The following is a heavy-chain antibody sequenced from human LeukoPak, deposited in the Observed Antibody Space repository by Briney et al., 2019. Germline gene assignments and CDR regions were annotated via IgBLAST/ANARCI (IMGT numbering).Heavy chain of an antibody. J-gene: IGHJ4*02. CDR2: ISAYNGNT. Sequence: ASVKVSCKXSGYTFTSYGISWVRQAPGQGLERMGWISAYNGNTNYAQKLQGRVTMTTDTSTSTAYMELRSLRSDDTAVYYCARVAYPYYYDSSGYYEGGIFDYWGQGTLVTVSS. D-gene: IGHD3-22*01. CDR3: ARVAYPYYYDSSGYYEGGIFDY. CDR1: GYTFTSYG. V-gene: IGHV1-18*01.